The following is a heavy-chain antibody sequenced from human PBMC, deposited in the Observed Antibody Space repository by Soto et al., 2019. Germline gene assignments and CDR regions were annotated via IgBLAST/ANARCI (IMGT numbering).Heavy chain of an antibody. Sequence: SETLSLTCAVSGYSISSGYYWGWIRQPPGKGLEWIGIIHLTGTTYYNPSLKSRVTMSVDTSKNQFFLRLNSVTAADTAVYYCARDESYSYSGGMDVWGQGTTVTVSS. CDR1: GYSISSGYY. J-gene: IGHJ6*02. CDR2: IHLTGTT. V-gene: IGHV4-38-2*02. D-gene: IGHD3-16*02. CDR3: ARDESYSYSGGMDV.